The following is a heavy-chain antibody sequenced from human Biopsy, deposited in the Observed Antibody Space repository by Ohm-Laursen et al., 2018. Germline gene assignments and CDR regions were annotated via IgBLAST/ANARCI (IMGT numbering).Heavy chain of an antibody. CDR1: GGSIISYY. D-gene: IGHD7-27*01. CDR3: ARLTGDPSY. V-gene: IGHV4-59*07. CDR2: VYNGGIT. J-gene: IGHJ4*02. Sequence: SDTLSLTCSVSGGSIISYYWTWIRRPPGKGLEWIGHVYNGGITNYNPSLKSRVTISVDTSKNQFSLKVISVTAADTAVYYCARLTGDPSYWGQGILVTVSS.